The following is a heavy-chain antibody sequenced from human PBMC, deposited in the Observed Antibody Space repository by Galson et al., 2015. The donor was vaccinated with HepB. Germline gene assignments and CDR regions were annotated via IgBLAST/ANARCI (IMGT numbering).Heavy chain of an antibody. V-gene: IGHV3-23*01. Sequence: SLRLSCAASGFIFSTYAMTWVRQAPGKGLEWVSVVTGSGDNTYYADSVKGRFTISRDNSKHTVYLQMNSLRAEDTAVYYCAKGPGGTYGSTYWGQGTLVTVSS. CDR3: AKGPGGTYGSTY. CDR2: VTGSGDNT. D-gene: IGHD1-26*01. CDR1: GFIFSTYA. J-gene: IGHJ4*02.